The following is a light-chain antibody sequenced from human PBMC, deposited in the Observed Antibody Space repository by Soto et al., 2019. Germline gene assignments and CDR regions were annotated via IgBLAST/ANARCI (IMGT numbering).Light chain of an antibody. V-gene: IGLV2-14*03. Sequence: QSALTQPASMSGSPGQSITISCTGTSSDIGGYNYVSWYQQHPGKAPKLMIYDVSNWPSGLSNRFSGSKSGNTASLTISGLQAEDEADYYCSSYTSSSTVVFGGGTKVTVL. CDR2: DVS. J-gene: IGLJ2*01. CDR3: SSYTSSSTVV. CDR1: SSDIGGYNY.